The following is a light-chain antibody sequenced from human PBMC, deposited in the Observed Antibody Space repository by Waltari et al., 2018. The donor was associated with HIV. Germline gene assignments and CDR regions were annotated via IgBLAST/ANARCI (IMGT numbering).Light chain of an antibody. CDR3: QQYNIDFYT. CDR2: KTS. Sequence: DIRMTQSPSTLSVSIGDRVSITCRASQNVSKWLAWYQQKPGKAPKLLIHKTSSLNSGVPSRFSGSGSGTDFSLTVNGLQSDDFATYYCQQYNIDFYTFGQGTELEIK. J-gene: IGKJ2*01. V-gene: IGKV1-5*03. CDR1: QNVSKW.